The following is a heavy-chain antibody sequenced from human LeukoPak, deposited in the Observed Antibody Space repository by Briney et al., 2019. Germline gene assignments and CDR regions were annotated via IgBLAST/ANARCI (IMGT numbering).Heavy chain of an antibody. Sequence: GGSLRLTCAASGFTFSSYEMNWVRQAPGKRLEWVSAISDSGVRTYYADTVKGRFTISRDNSRNTMYLQMNSLRAEDTAIYYCAKDRKVHEYWGQGTLVMVSS. V-gene: IGHV3-23*01. CDR1: GFTFSSYE. CDR2: ISDSGVRT. D-gene: IGHD4/OR15-4a*01. J-gene: IGHJ4*02. CDR3: AKDRKVHEY.